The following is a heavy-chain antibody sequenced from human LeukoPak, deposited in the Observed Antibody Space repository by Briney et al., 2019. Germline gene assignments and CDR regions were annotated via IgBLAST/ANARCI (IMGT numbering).Heavy chain of an antibody. J-gene: IGHJ3*02. CDR2: ISSSGSSI. V-gene: IGHV3-48*03. Sequence: PGGSLRLSCAASGFTFSSYETNWVRQAPGKGLEWVSYISSSGSSIYYADSVKGRFTITRDNAKNSLYLQMNGLRAEDTAVYYCARKSYSGTYYRGAFDIWGQGTMVTVSS. CDR3: ARKSYSGTYYRGAFDI. D-gene: IGHD1-26*01. CDR1: GFTFSSYE.